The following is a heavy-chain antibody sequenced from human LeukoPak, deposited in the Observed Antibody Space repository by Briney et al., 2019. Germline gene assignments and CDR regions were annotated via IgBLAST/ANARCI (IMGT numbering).Heavy chain of an antibody. J-gene: IGHJ4*02. D-gene: IGHD5-24*01. V-gene: IGHV3-23*01. CDR1: GFTFSSYW. CDR2: ISGGGIVT. Sequence: GGSLRLSCAASGFTFSSYWMNWARQAPGKGLEWVSAISGGGIVTYYADSVKGRFTISRDSSKNTLYLQMNSLRAEDTAVYCCAKALGGYNYDYWGQGTLVTVSS. CDR3: AKALGGYNYDY.